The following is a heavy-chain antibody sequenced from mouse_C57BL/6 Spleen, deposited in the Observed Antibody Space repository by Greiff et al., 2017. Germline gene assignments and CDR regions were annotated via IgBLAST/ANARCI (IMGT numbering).Heavy chain of an antibody. CDR2: IYPGSGST. V-gene: IGHV1-55*01. J-gene: IGHJ4*01. CDR1: GYTFTSYW. D-gene: IGHD2-1*01. Sequence: QVQLQQPGAELVKPGASVKMSCKASGYTFTSYWITWVKQRPGQGLEWIGDIYPGSGSTNYNEKFKSKATLTVDTSSSTAYMQLSSLTSEDSAVYYYARWGGNYDYAMDYWGQGTSVTVSS. CDR3: ARWGGNYDYAMDY.